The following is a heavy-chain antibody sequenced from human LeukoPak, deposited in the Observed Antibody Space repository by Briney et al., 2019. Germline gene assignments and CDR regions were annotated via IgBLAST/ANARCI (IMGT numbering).Heavy chain of an antibody. J-gene: IGHJ4*01. CDR1: GFTFSTFG. CDR2: IQYDDSIE. CDR3: AKDQGVVGSYDY. V-gene: IGHV3-30*02. Sequence: PGGSLRLSCAASGFTFSTFGMNWVRQAPDKGLEWVAFIQYDDSIEYYADSVKGRFTISRDNFKNTLYLQMNSLRGDDTAVYYCAKDQGVVGSYDYWGHGTLVIVSS. D-gene: IGHD3-10*01.